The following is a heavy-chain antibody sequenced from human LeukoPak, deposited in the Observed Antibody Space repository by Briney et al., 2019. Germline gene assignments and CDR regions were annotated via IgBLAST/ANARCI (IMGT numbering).Heavy chain of an antibody. CDR2: INGDGSAT. Sequence: PGGSLRLSCAASGFTFRRHWMRWVRQAPGKGLVWVSRINGDGSATYYADSVKGRFSISRDNPKNTLYLHMHSLRADDTAVYYCAREEEMATNTDYWGQGTLVTVSS. J-gene: IGHJ4*02. V-gene: IGHV3-74*01. CDR1: GFTFRRHW. D-gene: IGHD5-24*01. CDR3: AREEEMATNTDY.